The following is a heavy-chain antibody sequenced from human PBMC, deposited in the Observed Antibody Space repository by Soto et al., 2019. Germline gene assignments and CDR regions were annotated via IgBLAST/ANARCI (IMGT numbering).Heavy chain of an antibody. J-gene: IGHJ4*02. Sequence: EVRLVESGGDLVQPGGSLTLSCAVSGVTFTNYGMNWVRQAPGKGLEWVSHINTGGDNILYADSVKGRFTISRDIGKNSLYLQMNSLIDEDTAVYYCATDPDGALDVDYWGQGTLVTVSS. V-gene: IGHV3-48*02. CDR2: INTGGDNI. D-gene: IGHD4-17*01. CDR3: ATDPDGALDVDY. CDR1: GVTFTNYG.